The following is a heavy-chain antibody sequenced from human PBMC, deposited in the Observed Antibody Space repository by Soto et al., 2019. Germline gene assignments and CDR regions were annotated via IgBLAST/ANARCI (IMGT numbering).Heavy chain of an antibody. CDR2: INHSGST. D-gene: IGHD1-26*01. J-gene: IGHJ4*02. V-gene: IGHV4-34*01. Sequence: SETLSLTCAVYGGSFSGYYWSWIRQPPGKGLEWIGEINHSGSTNYNPSLKSRVTISVDTSKNQFSLELSSVTAADTAVYYCARGGIYNYWGQETLVTVSS. CDR1: GGSFSGYY. CDR3: ARGGIYNY.